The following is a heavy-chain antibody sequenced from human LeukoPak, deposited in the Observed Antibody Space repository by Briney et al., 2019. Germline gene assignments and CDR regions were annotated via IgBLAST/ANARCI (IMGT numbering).Heavy chain of an antibody. CDR3: ARASITMVRGVDDAFDI. CDR2: INHSGST. D-gene: IGHD3-10*01. CDR1: GGSFSGYY. Sequence: PSETLSLTCAVYGGSFSGYYWSWIRQPPGKGLEWIGEINHSGSTNYNPSLKSRVTISVDTSKNQFSLKLSSVTAADTAVYYCARASITMVRGVDDAFDIWGQGTMVTVSS. V-gene: IGHV4-34*01. J-gene: IGHJ3*02.